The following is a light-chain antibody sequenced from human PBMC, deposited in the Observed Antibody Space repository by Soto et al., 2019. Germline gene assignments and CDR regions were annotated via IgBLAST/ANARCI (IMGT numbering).Light chain of an antibody. J-gene: IGLJ2*01. CDR2: ENN. CDR3: GTWDSSLSAGV. V-gene: IGLV1-51*02. Sequence: QSVLTQSPSVSAAPGQKVTISCSGSSSNVGSNFVSWYQQLPGTAPKLLIYENNKRPSGIPGRFSGSKSGTSATLDITGLQTGDDADYYYGTWDSSLSAGVFGGGTKLTVL. CDR1: SSNVGSNF.